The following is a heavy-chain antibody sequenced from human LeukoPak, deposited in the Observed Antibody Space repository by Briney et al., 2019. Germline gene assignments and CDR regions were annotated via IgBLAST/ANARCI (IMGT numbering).Heavy chain of an antibody. D-gene: IGHD2-15*01. CDR3: AREGGELLTFDY. V-gene: IGHV4-59*01. Sequence: SEALSLTCTVSGGSISSYYWSWIRQPPGKGLEWIGYIYYSGSTNYNPSLKSRVTISVDTSKNQFSLKLSSVTAADTAVYSCAREGGELLTFDYWGQGTLVTVSS. J-gene: IGHJ4*02. CDR2: IYYSGST. CDR1: GGSISSYY.